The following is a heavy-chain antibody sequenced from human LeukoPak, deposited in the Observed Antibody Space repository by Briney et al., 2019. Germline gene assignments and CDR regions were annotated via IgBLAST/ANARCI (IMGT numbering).Heavy chain of an antibody. J-gene: IGHJ4*02. Sequence: GGSLRLSCAASGFTFSDYYMSWIRQAPGKGLEWVPYISSSSSYTNYADSVKGRFTISRDNAKNSLYLQMNSLRAEDTAVYYCARALAVAGPFDYWGQGTLVTVSS. CDR3: ARALAVAGPFDY. CDR2: ISSSSSYT. D-gene: IGHD6-19*01. V-gene: IGHV3-11*06. CDR1: GFTFSDYY.